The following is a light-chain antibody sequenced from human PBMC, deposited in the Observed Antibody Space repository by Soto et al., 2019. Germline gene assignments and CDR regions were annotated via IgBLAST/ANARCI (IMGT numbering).Light chain of an antibody. CDR2: EVT. CDR3: SSYTNINTXACV. Sequence: QSVLTQPASVSGSPGQSITISCTGTSCDIGSYNRVSWYQQHPGKAPKLIIYEVTDRPSGVSNRFSGSKSGNTASLTISGLQAEDEAEYYCSSYTNINTXACVFGTGAKV. CDR1: SCDIGSYNR. V-gene: IGLV2-14*01. J-gene: IGLJ1*01.